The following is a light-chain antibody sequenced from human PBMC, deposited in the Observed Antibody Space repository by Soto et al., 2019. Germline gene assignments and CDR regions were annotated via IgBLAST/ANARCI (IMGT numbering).Light chain of an antibody. Sequence: QPVLTQPPSVSGAPGQRVTISCTGSSSNIGADYDVHWYQHLPETAPKLLIFGNNNRPSGVPDRFSGSKSGTSASLAITGLQAEDDADYYCQSYDSSLSGYVFGTGTKLTVL. J-gene: IGLJ1*01. CDR1: SSNIGADYD. CDR2: GNN. V-gene: IGLV1-40*01. CDR3: QSYDSSLSGYV.